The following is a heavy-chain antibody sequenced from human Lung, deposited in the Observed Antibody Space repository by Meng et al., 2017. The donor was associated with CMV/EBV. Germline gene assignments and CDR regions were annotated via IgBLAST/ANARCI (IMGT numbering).Heavy chain of an antibody. CDR3: TAGLSDRGGVDQ. CDR2: IKTKTDGGTT. D-gene: IGHD3-22*01. V-gene: IGHV3-15*01. J-gene: IGHJ4*02. Sequence: ESXKISXAASGFTFNDAWMNWVRQAPGKGLEWVGRIKTKTDGGTTDYAAPLKGGFTISRDDSKNTLYMRMNSLKTEDTAVHYCTAGLSDRGGVDQWGQGTXVTVSS. CDR1: GFTFNDAW.